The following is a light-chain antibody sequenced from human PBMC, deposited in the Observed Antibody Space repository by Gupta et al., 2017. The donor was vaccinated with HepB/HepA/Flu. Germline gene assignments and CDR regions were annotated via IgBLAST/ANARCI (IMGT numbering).Light chain of an antibody. V-gene: IGKV3-11*01. CDR1: QSVGSS. CDR2: GAS. CDR3: LQRSSWCS. J-gene: IGKJ2*04. Sequence: EIVLTQSPATLSLSPGERATLSCRASQSVGSSLAWYQQKPGQTPRLLIYGASNRATGIPARFSGSGSGXDFTLTXSSLEPEDCAVYFCLQRSSWCSFGXGTKLEIK.